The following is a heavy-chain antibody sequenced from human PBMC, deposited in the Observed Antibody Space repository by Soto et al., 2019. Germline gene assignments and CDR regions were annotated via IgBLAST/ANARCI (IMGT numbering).Heavy chain of an antibody. CDR3: ARSAIGFLEWLNVPFDY. CDR2: IIPIFGTA. V-gene: IGHV1-69*06. D-gene: IGHD3-3*01. J-gene: IGHJ4*02. CDR1: GGTFSSYA. Sequence: SVKVSCKASGGTFSSYAISWVRQAPGQGLEWMGGIIPIFGTANYAQKFQGRVTITADKSTSTAYMELSSLRSEDTAVYYCARSAIGFLEWLNVPFDYWGQGALVTVSS.